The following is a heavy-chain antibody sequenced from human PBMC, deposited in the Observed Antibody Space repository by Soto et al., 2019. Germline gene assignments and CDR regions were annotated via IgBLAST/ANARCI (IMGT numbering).Heavy chain of an antibody. CDR3: TRHTSFGELFFY. CDR1: GFTFSGSA. CDR2: IRSKANSYAT. D-gene: IGHD3-10*01. Sequence: PGGSLRLSCAASGFTFSGSAMHWVRQASGKGLEWVGRIRSKANSYATAYAASVKGRFTISRDDSKNTAYLQMSSLKTEDTAVYYCTRHTSFGELFFYWGQGTLVTVSS. J-gene: IGHJ4*02. V-gene: IGHV3-73*01.